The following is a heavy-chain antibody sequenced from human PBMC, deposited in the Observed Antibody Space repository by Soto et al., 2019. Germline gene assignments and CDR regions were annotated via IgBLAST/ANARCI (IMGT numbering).Heavy chain of an antibody. J-gene: IGHJ4*02. V-gene: IGHV3-9*01. CDR2: ISWNSGDI. D-gene: IGHD2-2*03. CDR1: GFSFDDYG. Sequence: EVQLVESGGGSVQPGRSLRFSCATSGFSFDDYGLHWVQQGPGKGLEWVSGISWNSGDIYYADSVKGRFTISRDNAKRSLHLQMTSLRSEDTALYNCAKDNVLDRDAPFDYWGQANLVTVSS. CDR3: AKDNVLDRDAPFDY.